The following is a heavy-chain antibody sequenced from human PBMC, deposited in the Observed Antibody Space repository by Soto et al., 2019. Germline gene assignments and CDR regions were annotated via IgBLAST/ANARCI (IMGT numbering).Heavy chain of an antibody. Sequence: QVQLVQSGAEVKKPGSSVKVSCKASGGTFSSYTISWVRQAPGQGLEWMGRIIPILGIANYAQKFQGRVTLTEDKSTSTAYMELSSLRSEDTAGYDCAGGDGYNYDYWGQGTLVTVSS. V-gene: IGHV1-69*02. CDR2: IIPILGIA. D-gene: IGHD5-12*01. J-gene: IGHJ4*02. CDR3: AGGDGYNYDY. CDR1: GGTFSSYT.